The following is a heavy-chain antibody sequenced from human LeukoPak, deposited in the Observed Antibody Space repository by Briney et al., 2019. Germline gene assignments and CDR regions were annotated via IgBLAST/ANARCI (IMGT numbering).Heavy chain of an antibody. J-gene: IGHJ4*02. CDR2: IYYSGST. D-gene: IGHD6-13*01. CDR3: ATLLRSGIAAAGTIQDY. Sequence: SETLSLTCTVSDGSISSSSYYWGWIRQPPGKGLEWIGSIYYSGSTYYNPSLKSRVTISVDTSKNQFSLKLSSVTAADTAVYYCATLLRSGIAAAGTIQDYWGQGTLVTVSS. V-gene: IGHV4-39*07. CDR1: DGSISSSSYY.